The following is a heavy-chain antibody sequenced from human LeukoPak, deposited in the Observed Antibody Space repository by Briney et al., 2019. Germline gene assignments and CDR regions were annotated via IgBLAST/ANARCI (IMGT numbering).Heavy chain of an antibody. J-gene: IGHJ3*02. D-gene: IGHD3-22*01. CDR3: ARADYHDSGFAINI. V-gene: IGHV4-59*01. CDR2: IYYSGST. Sequence: SETLSLTCTVSGGSISSYYWSWIRQPPGKGLEWIGYIYYSGSTNYNPSLKSRVTISVDTSKNQFSLKLSSVTAADTAMYYCARADYHDSGFAINIWGQGTMVTVSS. CDR1: GGSISSYY.